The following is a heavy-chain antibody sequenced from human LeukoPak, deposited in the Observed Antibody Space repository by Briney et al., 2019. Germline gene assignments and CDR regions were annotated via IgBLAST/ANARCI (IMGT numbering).Heavy chain of an antibody. V-gene: IGHV4-59*01. CDR1: GGSISDYY. D-gene: IGHD4-17*01. J-gene: IGHJ3*02. Sequence: PSETLSLTCSVSGGSISDYYWNWIRQPPGKGLEWIGYIYYSGSTSYNPSLKSRVTVSLDTSKNQFSLRLSSVTAADTAVYYCARDKGTTVTRGAFDIWGQGTMVTASS. CDR3: ARDKGTTVTRGAFDI. CDR2: IYYSGST.